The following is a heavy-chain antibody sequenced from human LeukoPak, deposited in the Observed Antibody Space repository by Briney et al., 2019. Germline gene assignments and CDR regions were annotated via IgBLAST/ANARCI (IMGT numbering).Heavy chain of an antibody. Sequence: RASVKVSCKASGGTFSSYAISWVRQAPGQGLEWMGGIIPIFGTANYAQKFQGRVTITTDESTSTAYMELSSLRSEDTAVYYCAREQPYGDSSGLDYWAREPWSPSPQ. CDR1: GGTFSSYA. V-gene: IGHV1-69*05. CDR3: AREQPYGDSSGLDY. CDR2: IIPIFGTA. D-gene: IGHD4-17*01. J-gene: IGHJ4*02.